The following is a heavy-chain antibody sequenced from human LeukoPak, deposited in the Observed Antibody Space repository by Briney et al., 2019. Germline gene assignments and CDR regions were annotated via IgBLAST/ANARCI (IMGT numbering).Heavy chain of an antibody. J-gene: IGHJ5*02. Sequence: GASVKVSCKASGYTFTSYGISWVRQAPGQGLEWMGWISAYNGNTNYAQKLQGRVTMTTDTSTSTAYMELSSLRSEDTAVYYCARGSTIGTTDRNWFAPWGQGTLVTVSS. CDR1: GYTFTSYG. V-gene: IGHV1-18*01. CDR2: ISAYNGNT. D-gene: IGHD4/OR15-4a*01. CDR3: ARGSTIGTTDRNWFAP.